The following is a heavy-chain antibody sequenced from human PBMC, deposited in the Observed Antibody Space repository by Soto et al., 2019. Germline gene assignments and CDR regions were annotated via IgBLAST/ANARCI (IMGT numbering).Heavy chain of an antibody. Sequence: QVQLQQWGAGLLKPSETLSLTCAVYGGSFSGYYWSWIRQPPGKGLEWIGEINHSGSTNYNPSLKRRVTISADTSKSQFSLKLSSVTAADTAVYYCARSPYGGNSWYFDLWGRGTLVTVSS. CDR1: GGSFSGYY. J-gene: IGHJ2*01. V-gene: IGHV4-34*01. D-gene: IGHD4-17*01. CDR3: ARSPYGGNSWYFDL. CDR2: INHSGST.